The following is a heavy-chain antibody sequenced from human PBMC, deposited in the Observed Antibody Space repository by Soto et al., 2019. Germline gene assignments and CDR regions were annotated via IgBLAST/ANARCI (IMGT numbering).Heavy chain of an antibody. J-gene: IGHJ4*02. V-gene: IGHV4-4*02. CDR3: ARGDSSYDPLDS. D-gene: IGHD5-12*01. CDR1: GGYIRSRNW. Sequence: ETLSHTCAVSGGYIRSRNWWRWIRQPPGKGLEWIGEIYHSGSTNYNPSLKSRVTISVDKSKNQFSLKLSSVTAADTAVYYCARGDSSYDPLDSWGQGTLVTVSS. CDR2: IYHSGST.